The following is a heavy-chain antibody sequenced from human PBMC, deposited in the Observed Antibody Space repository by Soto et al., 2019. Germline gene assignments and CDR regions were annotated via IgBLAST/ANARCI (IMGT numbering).Heavy chain of an antibody. Sequence: PGGSLRLSCAASGFTFSSYGMHWVRQAPGKGLEWVAVISYDGSNKYYADSVKGRFTISRDNSKNTLYLQMNSLRAEETAVYYCAKNQGVGSYHDYYYYGMDVWGQGTTVTVSS. CDR1: GFTFSSYG. J-gene: IGHJ6*02. D-gene: IGHD1-26*01. CDR2: ISYDGSNK. V-gene: IGHV3-30*18. CDR3: AKNQGVGSYHDYYYYGMDV.